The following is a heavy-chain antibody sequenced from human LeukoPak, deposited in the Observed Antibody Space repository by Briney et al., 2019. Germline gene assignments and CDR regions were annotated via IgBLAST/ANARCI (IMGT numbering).Heavy chain of an antibody. Sequence: PGRSLRVSCAASGFTFSSYGMHWVRQAPGKGLEWVAVIWYDGSNKYYADSVKGRFTISRDNSKNTLYLQMNSLRAEDTAVYYCARDRDSSGWYYTLDYWGQGTLVTVSS. J-gene: IGHJ4*02. V-gene: IGHV3-33*01. CDR1: GFTFSSYG. CDR3: ARDRDSSGWYYTLDY. CDR2: IWYDGSNK. D-gene: IGHD6-19*01.